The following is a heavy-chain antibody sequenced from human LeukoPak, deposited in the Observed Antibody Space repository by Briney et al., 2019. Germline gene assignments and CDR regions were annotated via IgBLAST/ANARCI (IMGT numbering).Heavy chain of an antibody. Sequence: GGSLRLSCAASGIIFSSFGMSWVRQAPGKGLEWVSAISTSSSYIYYADSVKGRFTISRDNAKKSVYLQMNSLRAEDTAVYYCARAYSERYGLGYYYMDVWGKGTTVTISS. CDR1: GIIFSSFG. V-gene: IGHV3-21*01. CDR2: ISTSSSYI. CDR3: ARAYSERYGLGYYYMDV. D-gene: IGHD1-26*01. J-gene: IGHJ6*03.